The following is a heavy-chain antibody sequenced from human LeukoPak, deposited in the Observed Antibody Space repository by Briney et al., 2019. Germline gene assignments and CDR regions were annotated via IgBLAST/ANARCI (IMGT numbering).Heavy chain of an antibody. CDR1: GYTFTIYY. D-gene: IGHD4-17*01. V-gene: IGHV1-46*01. CDR3: VRGWWGTDYGWTNWFDP. Sequence: GASVKVSCKASGYTFTIYYMNSVRQAPRQGLEWMGKINPSDGSTDFTQNFQGRVTMTRDTSTSTVYMELSSLRSEDTAVYYCVRGWWGTDYGWTNWFDPWGQGTLVTVSS. CDR2: INPSDGST. J-gene: IGHJ5*02.